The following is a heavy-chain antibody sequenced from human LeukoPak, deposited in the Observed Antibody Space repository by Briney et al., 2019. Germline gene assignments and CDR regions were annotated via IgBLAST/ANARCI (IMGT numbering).Heavy chain of an antibody. Sequence: GGSLRLSCAASGITFSSYSMNWVRQAPGKGLEWLSYISSSSSLIYYADSVKGRFTISRDNAKNSLYLQMNGLRAEDTAVYYCARDYQWAFDIWGQGTMVTVSS. CDR1: GITFSSYS. D-gene: IGHD6-19*01. V-gene: IGHV3-48*04. J-gene: IGHJ3*02. CDR2: ISSSSSLI. CDR3: ARDYQWAFDI.